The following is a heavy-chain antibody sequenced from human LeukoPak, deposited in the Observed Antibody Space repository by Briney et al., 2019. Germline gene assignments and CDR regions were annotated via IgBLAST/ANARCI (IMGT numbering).Heavy chain of an antibody. D-gene: IGHD6-13*01. CDR3: ARRGYSTCWFDP. Sequence: PSETLSLTCTASGGSISCNNYYWGWIRQPPGKGLEWIGSIYYSGSTYYNPSLKSRVTISVDTSKNQFSLKLSSVTAADTAVYFCARRGYSTCWFDPWGRGTLVTVSS. V-gene: IGHV4-39*01. CDR2: IYYSGST. CDR1: GGSISCNNYY. J-gene: IGHJ5*02.